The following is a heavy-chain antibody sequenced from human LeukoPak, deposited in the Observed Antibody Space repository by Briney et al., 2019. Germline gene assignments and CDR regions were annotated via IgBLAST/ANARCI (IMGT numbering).Heavy chain of an antibody. Sequence: PGGSLRLSCAASGFTVSTNYMSWVRQAPGKGLEWVAVISYDGSNKYYADSVKGRFTISRDNSKNTLYLQMNSLRAEDTAVYYCASVGVAGGVYFDYWGQGTLVTVSS. V-gene: IGHV3-30*03. D-gene: IGHD6-19*01. CDR3: ASVGVAGGVYFDY. CDR2: ISYDGSNK. J-gene: IGHJ4*02. CDR1: GFTVSTNY.